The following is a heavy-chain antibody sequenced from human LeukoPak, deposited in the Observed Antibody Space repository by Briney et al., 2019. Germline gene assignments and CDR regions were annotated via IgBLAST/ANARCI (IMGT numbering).Heavy chain of an antibody. Sequence: TSETLSLTCAVYGGSFSGYYWSWIRQPPGKGLEWIGEINHSGSTNYNPSLKSRVTISVDTSKNQFSLKLSSVTAADTAVYYCARGYYGSGSYWDYWGRGTLVTVSS. D-gene: IGHD3-10*01. CDR2: INHSGST. J-gene: IGHJ4*02. CDR3: ARGYYGSGSYWDY. CDR1: GGSFSGYY. V-gene: IGHV4-34*01.